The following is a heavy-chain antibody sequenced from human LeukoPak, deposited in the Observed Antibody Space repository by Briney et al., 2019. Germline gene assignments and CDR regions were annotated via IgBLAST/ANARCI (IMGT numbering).Heavy chain of an antibody. V-gene: IGHV3-66*01. Sequence: GGSLRLSCAASGLTVSYKYMSWVRQAPGKGLEWVSLIYSGGSTYYADSVKGRFTISRDNAKNSLYLRMNSLRAEDTAVHYCASDYFDYWGQGTLVTVSS. CDR3: ASDYFDY. CDR2: IYSGGST. CDR1: GLTVSYKY. J-gene: IGHJ4*02.